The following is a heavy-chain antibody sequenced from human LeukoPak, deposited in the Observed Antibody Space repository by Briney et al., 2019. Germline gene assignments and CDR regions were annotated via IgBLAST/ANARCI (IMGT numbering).Heavy chain of an antibody. D-gene: IGHD3-10*01. CDR3: AKDVDPFGSGSYVEGFDY. Sequence: TGGSLRLSCAASGFTFSSYGMHWVRQAPGKGLEWVTVISFDASNKYYADSVKGRFTIYRDNSKNTLYLQMNSLRAEDTAVYYCAKDVDPFGSGSYVEGFDYWGQGTLVTVSS. CDR2: ISFDASNK. V-gene: IGHV3-30*18. CDR1: GFTFSSYG. J-gene: IGHJ4*02.